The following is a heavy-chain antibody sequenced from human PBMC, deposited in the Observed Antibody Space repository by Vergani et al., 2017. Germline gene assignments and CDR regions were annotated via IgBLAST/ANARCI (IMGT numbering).Heavy chain of an antibody. CDR2: IRFDGSKK. D-gene: IGHD2-15*01. CDR3: ATAGAAYCRGASCYDFFEY. CDR1: GYSFSNFA. V-gene: IGHV3-30*02. J-gene: IGHJ4*02. Sequence: QVQLVESGGGVVHPGVSLRLSCAASGYSFSNFAMHWVRQAPGKGLEWVAFIRFDGSKKYYADSVKGRFTISRDKFKNTLYLQMNRLRPEDTAVYYCATAGAAYCRGASCYDFFEYWGQGTLVTVAS.